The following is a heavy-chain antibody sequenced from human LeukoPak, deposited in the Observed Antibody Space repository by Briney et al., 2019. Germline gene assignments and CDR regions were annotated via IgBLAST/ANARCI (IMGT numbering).Heavy chain of an antibody. CDR2: ISVSGGST. D-gene: IGHD3-3*01. V-gene: IGHV3-23*01. CDR3: AKGLPGSGYYYFNY. CDR1: GFTFSSYV. Sequence: PGGSLRLSCAASGFTFSSYVMSWVRQAPGKGLEWVSAISVSGGSTYYADSVKGRLTISRDNSKNTLYLQMNSLRAEDTAVYYCAKGLPGSGYYYFNYWGQGTLGTVSS. J-gene: IGHJ4*02.